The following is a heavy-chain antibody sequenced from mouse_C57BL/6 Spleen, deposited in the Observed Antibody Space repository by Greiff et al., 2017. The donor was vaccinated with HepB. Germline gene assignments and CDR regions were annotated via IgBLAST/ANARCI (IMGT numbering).Heavy chain of an antibody. CDR1: GYTFTSYW. D-gene: IGHD1-1*01. CDR3: ARHGDTTPYYFDY. J-gene: IGHJ2*01. V-gene: IGHV1-50*01. Sequence: QVQLQQPGAELVKPGASVKLSCKASGYTFTSYWMQWVKQRPGQGLEWIGEIDPSDSYTNYTQKFKGKATLTVDTSSSTAYMQLSSLTSEDSAVYYCARHGDTTPYYFDYWGQGTTLTVSS. CDR2: IDPSDSYT.